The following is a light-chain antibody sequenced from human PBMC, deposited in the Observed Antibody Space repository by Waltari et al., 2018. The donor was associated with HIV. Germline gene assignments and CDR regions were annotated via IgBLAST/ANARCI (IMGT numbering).Light chain of an antibody. CDR3: QQYHNWPPYT. CDR1: QSVSIN. J-gene: IGKJ2*01. CDR2: RAS. Sequence: EIVMTQSPATLSVSAVESVTLSCRASQSVSINVAWYQQRPGQGPRLLIYRASTRSTNVPARFSGGESGTEFTLSISSLQSEDFAVYYCQQYHNWPPYTFGQGTKLELK. V-gene: IGKV3-15*01.